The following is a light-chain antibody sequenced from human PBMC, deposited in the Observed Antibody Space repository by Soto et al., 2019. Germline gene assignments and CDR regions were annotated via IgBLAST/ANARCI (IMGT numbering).Light chain of an antibody. V-gene: IGLV2-14*01. CDR2: DVT. Sequence: QSALTQPASVSESPGQSITISCTGTSSDIGAYNFVSWYQQHPGKAPKVMILDVTYRPSGVSNRFSGSKSGNTASLTISGLQAEDEADYYCSSYTSCSSLVFGGGTKLTVL. CDR3: SSYTSCSSLV. J-gene: IGLJ2*01. CDR1: SSDIGAYNF.